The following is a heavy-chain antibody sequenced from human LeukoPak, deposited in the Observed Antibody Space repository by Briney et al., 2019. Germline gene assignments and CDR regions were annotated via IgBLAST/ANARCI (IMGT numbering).Heavy chain of an antibody. J-gene: IGHJ4*02. CDR1: GGSASSGSYY. CDR2: IYYSGST. V-gene: IGHV4-61*01. Sequence: SETLSLICTVSGGSASSGSYYWSWIRQPPRKGLEWIGYIYYSGSTNYNPSLKSRVTISVDTSKNQFSLKLSSVTAADTAVYYCARTTVTTRIDYWGQGTLVTVSS. CDR3: ARTTVTTRIDY. D-gene: IGHD4-17*01.